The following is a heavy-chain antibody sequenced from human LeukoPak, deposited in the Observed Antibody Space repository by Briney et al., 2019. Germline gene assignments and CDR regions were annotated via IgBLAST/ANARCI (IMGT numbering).Heavy chain of an antibody. J-gene: IGHJ4*02. CDR2: ISGSGGST. CDR1: GFTFSSYA. D-gene: IGHD3-3*01. Sequence: GGSLRLSCAASGFTFSSYAMSWVRQAPGKGLEWVSAISGSGGSTCYADSVKGRFTISRDNSKNTLYLQMNSLRAEDTAVYYCAKVGGIFGVAHGFDYWGQGTLVTVSS. CDR3: AKVGGIFGVAHGFDY. V-gene: IGHV3-23*01.